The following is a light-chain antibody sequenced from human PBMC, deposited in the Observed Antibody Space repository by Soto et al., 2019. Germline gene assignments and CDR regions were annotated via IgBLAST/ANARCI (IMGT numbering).Light chain of an antibody. CDR1: QSISSW. V-gene: IGKV1-5*03. J-gene: IGKJ3*01. Sequence: DIQMTQSPSTLSASVGDRVNITCRASQSISSWLAWYQQKPGKAPKLLIYRASDLQTGVPSRFSGSGSGTEFTLTFSSLQTDDIATYYCQQYSSYFFTFGPGTKVDVK. CDR3: QQYSSYFFT. CDR2: RAS.